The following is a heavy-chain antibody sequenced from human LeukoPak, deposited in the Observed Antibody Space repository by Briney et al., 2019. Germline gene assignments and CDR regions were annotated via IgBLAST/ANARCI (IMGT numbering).Heavy chain of an antibody. J-gene: IGHJ5*02. CDR3: ANGDLYNWFDP. CDR2: ISGRGGST. D-gene: IGHD2-21*01. CDR1: GFTFSSYA. V-gene: IGHV3-23*01. Sequence: GGSLRLSCAASGFTFSSYAMSWVRQAPGKGLEWVSAISGRGGSTYYADSVKGRFTISRDNSKNTLYLQMNSLRAEDTAVYYCANGDLYNWFDPWGQGTLVTVSS.